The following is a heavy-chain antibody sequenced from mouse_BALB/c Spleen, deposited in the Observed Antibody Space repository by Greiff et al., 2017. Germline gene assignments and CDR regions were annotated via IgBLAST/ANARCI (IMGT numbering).Heavy chain of an antibody. CDR1: GYTFTDYY. Sequence: VQLQQSGAELARPGASVKLSCKASGYTFTDYYINWVKQRTGQGLEWIGEIYPGSGNTYYNEKFKGKATLTADKSSSTAYMQLSSLTSEDSAVYFCARDYYGYDRGYFDVWGAGTTVTVSS. CDR2: IYPGSGNT. J-gene: IGHJ1*01. V-gene: IGHV1-77*01. CDR3: ARDYYGYDRGYFDV. D-gene: IGHD2-2*01.